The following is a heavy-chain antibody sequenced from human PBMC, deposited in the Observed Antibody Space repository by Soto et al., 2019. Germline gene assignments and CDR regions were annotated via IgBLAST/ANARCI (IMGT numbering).Heavy chain of an antibody. CDR1: GVACSSHP. D-gene: IGHD3-16*01. V-gene: IGHV3-23*01. J-gene: IGHJ3*02. CDR2: ISDSSSLS. CDR3: GRRTFGSSRSFDI. Sequence: PGGARRLSCAASGVACSSHPMSWVRQSPEKGLEWVAEISDSSSLSSNSNSVRGRLTISRDNSNNSLYLQINSLRGQDTAVYYCGRRTFGSSRSFDIWDQGTMVTVSS.